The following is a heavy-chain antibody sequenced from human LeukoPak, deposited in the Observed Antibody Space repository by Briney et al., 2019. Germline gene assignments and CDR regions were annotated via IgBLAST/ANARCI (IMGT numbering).Heavy chain of an antibody. D-gene: IGHD2-2*01. CDR3: TRDPRYCSSTSCYAGFFV. Sequence: TGGSLRLSCTASGFTFGDYAMSWVRQAPGKGLEWVGFIRSKAYGGTTEYAASVKGRFTISRDDSKSIAYLQMNSLKTEDTAVYYCTRDPRYCSSTSCYAGFFVWGQGTLVTVSS. CDR1: GFTFGDYA. V-gene: IGHV3-49*04. J-gene: IGHJ4*02. CDR2: IRSKAYGGTT.